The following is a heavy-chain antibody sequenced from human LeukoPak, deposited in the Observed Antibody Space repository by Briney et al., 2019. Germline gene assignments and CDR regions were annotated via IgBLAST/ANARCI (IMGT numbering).Heavy chain of an antibody. CDR2: IYYSGST. D-gene: IGHD3-3*01. CDR3: ATLLRHXEGXDAFDI. V-gene: IGHV4-59*01. J-gene: IGHJ3*02. CDR1: GGSISSYY. Sequence: SETLSLTCTVSGGSISSYYWSWIRQPPGKGLEWIGYIYYSGSTNYNPSLKSRVTISVDTSKNQFSLKLSSVTAADTAVYYCATLLRHXEGXDAFDIWGQGTMATVSS.